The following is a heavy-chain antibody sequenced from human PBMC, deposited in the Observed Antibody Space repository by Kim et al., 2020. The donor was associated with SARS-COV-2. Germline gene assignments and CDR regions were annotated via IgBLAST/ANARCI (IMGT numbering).Heavy chain of an antibody. CDR3: ARDERSLPVIRSGSYSVQIC. D-gene: IGHD3-10*01. J-gene: IGHJ4*02. V-gene: IGHV7-4-1*02. Sequence: ASVKVSCKASGYTFTSYAMNWVRPAPGQGLEWMGWINTNTGNPTFAQGFTGRFVFSLETSVSTAYLQISSLKAEDTAVYYCARDERSLPVIRSGSYSVQICWGQGTLVTVSS. CDR2: INTNTGNP. CDR1: GYTFTSYA.